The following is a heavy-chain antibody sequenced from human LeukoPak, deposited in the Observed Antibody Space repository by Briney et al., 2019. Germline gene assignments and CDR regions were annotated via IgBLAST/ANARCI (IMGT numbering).Heavy chain of an antibody. CDR3: AKDLRYYGWGSYYPGGYFDY. D-gene: IGHD3-10*01. V-gene: IGHV3-30*02. Sequence: GGSLRLSCAASGFTFSSYGMHWVRQAPGKGLEWVAFIRYDGSNKYYADSVKGRLTISRDNFKNTLYLQMNSLRAEDTAVYYCAKDLRYYGWGSYYPGGYFDYWGQGTMVTVAS. CDR1: GFTFSSYG. CDR2: IRYDGSNK. J-gene: IGHJ4*02.